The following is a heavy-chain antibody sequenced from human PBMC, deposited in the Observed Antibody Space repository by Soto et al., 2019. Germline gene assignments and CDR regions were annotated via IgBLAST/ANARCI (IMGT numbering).Heavy chain of an antibody. CDR2: INHSGST. D-gene: IGHD2-15*01. CDR1: GGSFSGYY. CDR3: ARGRRGGNPYYYYGMDV. Sequence: SETLSLTCAVYGGSFSGYYWSWIRQPPGKGLEWIGEINHSGSTNYNPSLKSRVTISVDTSKNQFSLKLSSVTAADTAVYYCARGRRGGNPYYYYGMDVWGQGTTVTVSS. J-gene: IGHJ6*02. V-gene: IGHV4-34*01.